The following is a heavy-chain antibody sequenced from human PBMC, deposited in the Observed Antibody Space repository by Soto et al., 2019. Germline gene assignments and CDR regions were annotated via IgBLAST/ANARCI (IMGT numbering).Heavy chain of an antibody. CDR3: ARDGLGYCSSTSSCVGWFDP. D-gene: IGHD2-2*01. J-gene: IGHJ5*02. V-gene: IGHV4-59*01. CDR2: IYYSGST. Sequence: PSETLSLTCTVSGGSISSYYWSWIRQPPGKGLEWIGYIYYSGSTNYNPSLKSRVTISVDTSKNQFSLKLSSVTAADTAVYYCARDGLGYCSSTSSCVGWFDPWGQGTLVTVYS. CDR1: GGSISSYY.